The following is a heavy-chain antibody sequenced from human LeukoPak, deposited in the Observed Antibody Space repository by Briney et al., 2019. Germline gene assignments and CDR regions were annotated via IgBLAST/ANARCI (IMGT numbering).Heavy chain of an antibody. D-gene: IGHD5-18*01. CDR3: AKYEGWGYSYGYIPFDY. V-gene: IGHV3-7*03. Sequence: TGGSLRLSCVASGFAFSRSWMSWVRQAPGKGLEWVGNIQPDGSEQYPVDSVKGRFTISRDNSRNSLFLQMNSLRAEDTAVYYCAKYEGWGYSYGYIPFDYWGQGTLVTVSS. J-gene: IGHJ4*02. CDR2: IQPDGSEQ. CDR1: GFAFSRSW.